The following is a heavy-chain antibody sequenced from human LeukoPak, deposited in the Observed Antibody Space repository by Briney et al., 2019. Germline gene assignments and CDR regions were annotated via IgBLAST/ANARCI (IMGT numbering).Heavy chain of an antibody. Sequence: GGSLRLSCAASGFTFDDYAMHWVRQAPGKGLQWVSGIGWNSGSIDYADSVKGRFTISGDNAKNSLYLQMNSLRAEDTALYYCAKDMAYSSGWYGIDVWGQGTTVIVSS. CDR1: GFTFDDYA. CDR3: AKDMAYSSGWYGIDV. V-gene: IGHV3-9*01. D-gene: IGHD6-19*01. CDR2: IGWNSGSI. J-gene: IGHJ6*02.